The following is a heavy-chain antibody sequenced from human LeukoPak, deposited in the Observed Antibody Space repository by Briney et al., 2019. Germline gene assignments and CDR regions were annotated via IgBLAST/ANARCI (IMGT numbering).Heavy chain of an antibody. V-gene: IGHV3-48*01. CDR2: ISSSSTI. D-gene: IGHD2-21*01. J-gene: IGHJ4*02. Sequence: GGSLRLSCAASGFTFSSYSMNWVRQAPGKGLEWVSYISSSSTIYYADSVKGRFTISRDNAKNSLYLQMNSLRAEDTAVYYCASDGDLSDYWGQGTLVTVSS. CDR1: GFTFSSYS. CDR3: ASDGDLSDY.